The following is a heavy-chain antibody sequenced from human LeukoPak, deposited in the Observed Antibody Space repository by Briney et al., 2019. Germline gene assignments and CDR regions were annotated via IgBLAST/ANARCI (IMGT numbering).Heavy chain of an antibody. CDR2: ISGSGGRT. CDR1: GFTFSSYA. J-gene: IGHJ3*02. Sequence: GGSLRLSCAASGFTFSSYAMSWVRQAPGKGLEWVSAISGSGGRTYYADSVKGRFTISRDNPKNTLYLQMNSLRAEDTAVYYCAKGYYYDSHRSSDAFDIWGQGTMVTVSS. V-gene: IGHV3-23*01. CDR3: AKGYYYDSHRSSDAFDI. D-gene: IGHD3-22*01.